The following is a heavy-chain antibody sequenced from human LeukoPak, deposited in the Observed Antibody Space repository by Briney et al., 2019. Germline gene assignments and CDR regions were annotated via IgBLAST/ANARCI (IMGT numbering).Heavy chain of an antibody. CDR1: AYTFTGYY. CDR2: INPNSGGT. Sequence: ASVKVSCKASAYTFTGYYMHWVRQAPGQGLEWMGWINPNSGGTNYAQKFQGRVTMTRDTSISTAYMELSRLRSDDTAVYYCAILPLYDYTYDYWGQGTLVTVSS. V-gene: IGHV1-2*02. D-gene: IGHD4-4*01. CDR3: AILPLYDYTYDY. J-gene: IGHJ4*02.